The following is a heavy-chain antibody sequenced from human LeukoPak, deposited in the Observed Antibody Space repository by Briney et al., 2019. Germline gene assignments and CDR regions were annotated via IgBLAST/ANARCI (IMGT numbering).Heavy chain of an antibody. V-gene: IGHV3-23*01. CDR2: FSGSGDST. CDR1: GFTFSNYA. CDR3: AKAMTASTYYFDS. Sequence: GGSLRLSCAASGFTFSNYAMNWVRQAPGKGLEWVSVFSGSGDSTYHADSVKGRFTIFRDNSKNTLYLQMNSLRADDTAMYYCAKAMTASTYYFDSWGQGTLVTVSS. D-gene: IGHD2-21*02. J-gene: IGHJ4*02.